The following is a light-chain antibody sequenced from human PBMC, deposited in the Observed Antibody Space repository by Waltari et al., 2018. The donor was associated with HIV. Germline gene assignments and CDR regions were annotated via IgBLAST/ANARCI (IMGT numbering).Light chain of an antibody. Sequence: QSALTQPPSASGSPGQSVAISCTGTSSDIGAYNFVPCYQQQPGSAPKLIIFEVTKRPTGVPDRFSGSKSGNTASLTVSGLLPEDDADYYCSSYAGSNRFVVFGGGTRLTVL. CDR1: SSDIGAYNF. CDR2: EVT. V-gene: IGLV2-8*01. J-gene: IGLJ2*01. CDR3: SSYAGSNRFVV.